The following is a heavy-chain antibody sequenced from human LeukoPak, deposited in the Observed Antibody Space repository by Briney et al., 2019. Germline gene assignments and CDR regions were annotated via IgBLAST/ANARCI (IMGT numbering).Heavy chain of an antibody. CDR2: INHSGST. CDR3: ARVHSLLWFGRAQFWSQANWYFDL. D-gene: IGHD3-10*01. V-gene: IGHV4-34*01. Sequence: SETLSLTCAVYGGSFSGYYWSWIRQPPGKGLEWIGEINHSGSTNYNPSLKSRVTISVDTSKNQFSLKLSSVTAADTAVYYCARVHSLLWFGRAQFWSQANWYFDLWGRGTLVTVSS. J-gene: IGHJ2*01. CDR1: GGSFSGYY.